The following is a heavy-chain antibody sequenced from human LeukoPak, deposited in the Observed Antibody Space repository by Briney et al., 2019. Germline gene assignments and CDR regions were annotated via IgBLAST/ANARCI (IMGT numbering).Heavy chain of an antibody. Sequence: GGSLRLSCAASGFTFSSYTMNWVRQAPGKGLEWVSSISSSSTYIYYADSLKDRFTVSRDNAKNSLYLQMHSLRAVDTAVYYCARARYDYYDSSGYYSFDYWGQGTLVTVSS. CDR3: ARARYDYYDSSGYYSFDY. J-gene: IGHJ4*02. D-gene: IGHD3-22*01. CDR1: GFTFSSYT. V-gene: IGHV3-21*01. CDR2: ISSSSTYI.